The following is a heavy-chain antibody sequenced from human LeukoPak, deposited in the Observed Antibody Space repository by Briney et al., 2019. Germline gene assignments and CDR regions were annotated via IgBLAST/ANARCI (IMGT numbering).Heavy chain of an antibody. CDR2: INDNGGST. J-gene: IGHJ5*02. V-gene: IGHV3-23*01. Sequence: GGSLRLSCAASGFIFGSYAMSWVRQAPGKGLEWVSSINDNGGSTYYADSGKGRFTISRDNPKNTMYLQMSSLRAEDTAIYYCAKGWMFGDLITSWGQGTLVTVSS. D-gene: IGHD3-10*02. CDR3: AKGWMFGDLITS. CDR1: GFIFGSYA.